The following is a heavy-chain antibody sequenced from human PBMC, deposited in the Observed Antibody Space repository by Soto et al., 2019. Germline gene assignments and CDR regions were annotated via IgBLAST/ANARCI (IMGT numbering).Heavy chain of an antibody. CDR3: ASARTYNYAFDF. CDR2: VFSGGST. CDR1: GFTVHGNY. D-gene: IGHD5-18*01. Sequence: GGSLRLSCAPSGFTVHGNYMTWVRQASGKGLEWVSVVFSGGSTFYADSVKGRFTISRDTSKNTPSLQMNSLRAEDTAVYFCASARTYNYAFDFWGQGTLVTVSS. V-gene: IGHV3-53*01. J-gene: IGHJ4*02.